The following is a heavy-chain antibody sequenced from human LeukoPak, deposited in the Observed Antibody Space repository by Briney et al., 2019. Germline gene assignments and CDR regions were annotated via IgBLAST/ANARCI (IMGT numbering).Heavy chain of an antibody. D-gene: IGHD4-23*01. Sequence: SVKVSCTASGGTFSSYAISWVRQAPGQGLEWMGRIIPIFGIANYAQKFQGRVTITADKSTSTAYMELSSLRSEDTAVYYCARGSTVVGTYNWFDPWGQGTLVTVSS. CDR1: GGTFSSYA. CDR3: ARGSTVVGTYNWFDP. J-gene: IGHJ5*02. CDR2: IIPIFGIA. V-gene: IGHV1-69*04.